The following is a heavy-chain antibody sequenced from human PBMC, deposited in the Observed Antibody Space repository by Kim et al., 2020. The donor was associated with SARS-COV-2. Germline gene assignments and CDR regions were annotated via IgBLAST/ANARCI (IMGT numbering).Heavy chain of an antibody. CDR1: GFTFSSYW. V-gene: IGHV3-7*01. J-gene: IGHJ5*02. CDR2: IKQDGSEK. CDR3: ARGNTYYYGSGSYNWFDP. Sequence: GVSLRLSCAASGFTFSSYWMSWVRQAPGKGLEWVANIKQDGSEKYYVDSVKGRFTISRDNAKNSLYLQMNSLRAEDTAVYYCARGNTYYYGSGSYNWFDPWGQGTLVTVSS. D-gene: IGHD3-10*01.